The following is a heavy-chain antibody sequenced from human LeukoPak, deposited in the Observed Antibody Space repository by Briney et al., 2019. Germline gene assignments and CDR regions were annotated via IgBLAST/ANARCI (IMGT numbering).Heavy chain of an antibody. CDR2: ISAYNGNT. Sequence: ASVKVSCKASGYTLTSYGISWVRQAPGQGLEWMGWISAYNGNTNYAQKLQGRVTMTTDTSTSTAYMELSSLRSEDTAVYYCARGPDCSSTSCYWYYYYYGMDVWGQGTTVTVSS. CDR1: GYTLTSYG. J-gene: IGHJ6*02. V-gene: IGHV1-18*01. CDR3: ARGPDCSSTSCYWYYYYYGMDV. D-gene: IGHD2-2*01.